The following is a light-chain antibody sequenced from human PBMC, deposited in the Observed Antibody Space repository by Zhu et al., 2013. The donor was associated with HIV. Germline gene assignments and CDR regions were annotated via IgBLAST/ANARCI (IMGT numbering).Light chain of an antibody. CDR2: QDS. Sequence: SYELTQPPSVSVSPGQTASITCSGDKLGDKYACWYQQKPGQSPVLVIYQDSKRPSGIPERFSGSNSGNTATLTISGTQALDEADYYCQAWDNRIVVFGGGTKLTVL. CDR1: KLGDKY. CDR3: QAWDNRIVV. J-gene: IGLJ2*01. V-gene: IGLV3-1*01.